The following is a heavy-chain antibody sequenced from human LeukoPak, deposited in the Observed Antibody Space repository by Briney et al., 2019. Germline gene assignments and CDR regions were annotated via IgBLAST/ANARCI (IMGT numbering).Heavy chain of an antibody. Sequence: TGGPLRLSCTASGFTFSNYWMSGVRRAPGKGLDWVANIKQDGSEKDYMDSVKGRFTVSRDNAKNSLYLHMNSMRVEDTAVYYCARFSRSSTPVYWGQGTLVTVSS. V-gene: IGHV3-7*01. D-gene: IGHD6-6*01. CDR1: GFTFSNYW. CDR3: ARFSRSSTPVY. CDR2: IKQDGSEK. J-gene: IGHJ4*02.